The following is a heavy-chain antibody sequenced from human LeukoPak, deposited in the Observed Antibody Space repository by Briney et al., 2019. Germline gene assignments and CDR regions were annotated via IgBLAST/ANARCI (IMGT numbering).Heavy chain of an antibody. CDR3: ARYDSSSPSFDF. J-gene: IGHJ4*02. Sequence: PSETLSLTCTVSGGSISSYYWSWIRQPPGKGLEWIGYIYYSGSTSYNPSLRSRVTISVDTSKNLFSLKLTSVTAADTAVYYCARYDSSSPSFDFWGQGTLVTVSS. D-gene: IGHD3-22*01. V-gene: IGHV4-59*01. CDR2: IYYSGST. CDR1: GGSISSYY.